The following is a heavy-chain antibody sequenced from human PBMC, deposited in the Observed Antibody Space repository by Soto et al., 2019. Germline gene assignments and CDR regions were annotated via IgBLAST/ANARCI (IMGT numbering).Heavy chain of an antibody. CDR1: GGSFSGYY. CDR2: INHSGST. D-gene: IGHD2-15*01. CDR3: ARLSPPPLLHYYGMDV. J-gene: IGHJ6*02. V-gene: IGHV4-34*01. Sequence: SETLSLTCAVYGGSFSGYYWSWIRQPPGKGLEWIGEINHSGSTNYNPSLKSRVTISVDTSKNQFSLKLSSVTAADTAVYYCARLSPPPLLHYYGMDVWGQGTTVT.